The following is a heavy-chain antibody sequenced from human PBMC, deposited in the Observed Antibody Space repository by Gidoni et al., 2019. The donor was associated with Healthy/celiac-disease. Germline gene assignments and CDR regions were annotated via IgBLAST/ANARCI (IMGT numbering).Heavy chain of an antibody. V-gene: IGHV3-30*18. CDR2: ISYYGSNK. CDR1: GFTFSSYG. J-gene: IGHJ4*02. D-gene: IGHD3-22*01. CDR3: AKQGGGYYDSSGYYYED. Sequence: QVQLVGSGGGVVQPGRSLRLSCAASGFTFSSYGMHWVRQAPGKGLEWVAVISYYGSNKYYADSVKGRFTISRDNSKNTLYLQMNSLRAEDTAVYYCAKQGGGYYDSSGYYYEDWGQGTLVTVSS.